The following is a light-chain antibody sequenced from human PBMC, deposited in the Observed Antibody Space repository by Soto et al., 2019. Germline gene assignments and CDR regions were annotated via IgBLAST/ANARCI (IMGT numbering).Light chain of an antibody. CDR1: SSDIGGYNY. V-gene: IGLV2-14*01. J-gene: IGLJ2*01. Sequence: QSVLTQPASVSGSPGQSITISCTGTSSDIGGYNYVSWYQQHPGKAPKLMIYDVSNRPSGVSNRFSGSKSGNTASLTISGLQAEDEADYYCSSYTSLSTVVFGGGTKLTVL. CDR2: DVS. CDR3: SSYTSLSTVV.